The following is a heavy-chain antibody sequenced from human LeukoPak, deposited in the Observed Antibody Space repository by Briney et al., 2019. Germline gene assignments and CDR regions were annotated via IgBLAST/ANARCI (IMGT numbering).Heavy chain of an antibody. Sequence: GGSLRLSCAASGFTFSDYYMSWIRQAPGKGLEGVSSISSNISTTYYADSVKGRFTISRDNAKNSLYLQMNSLRVEDTAVYYCARDRSGYARYYGMDVWGQGTTVTVSS. D-gene: IGHD5-12*01. CDR2: ISSNISTT. J-gene: IGHJ6*02. CDR1: GFTFSDYY. V-gene: IGHV3-11*01. CDR3: ARDRSGYARYYGMDV.